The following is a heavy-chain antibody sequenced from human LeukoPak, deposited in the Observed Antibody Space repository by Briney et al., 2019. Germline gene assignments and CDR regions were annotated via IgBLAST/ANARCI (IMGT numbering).Heavy chain of an antibody. Sequence: SLKVCCKASGFTFTSSALQWVRQARGQRLEWIGWIVVGSGNTHYAQKFQVRVTITKDMYTSTACMELSSLRSEDTAVYYCAAYLEMATITVYWGQGTLVTVSS. CDR3: AAYLEMATITVY. J-gene: IGHJ4*02. V-gene: IGHV1-58*01. CDR2: IVVGSGNT. CDR1: GFTFTSSA. D-gene: IGHD5-24*01.